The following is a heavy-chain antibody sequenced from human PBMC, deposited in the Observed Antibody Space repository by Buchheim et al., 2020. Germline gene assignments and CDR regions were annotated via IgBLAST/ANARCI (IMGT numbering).Heavy chain of an antibody. J-gene: IGHJ6*02. CDR3: TRSANFFRGMDV. CDR1: GFTFSSDW. V-gene: IGHV3-74*01. D-gene: IGHD2-15*01. Sequence: EVRLVESGGGLGQPGGSLRLSCAASGFTFSSDWMHWVRQAPGKGLVWVSRINPDGSDTTYADSVKGRFTISRDNGRNTLYLQMNSLRGEDTAIYYCTRSANFFRGMDVWGQGTT. CDR2: INPDGSDT.